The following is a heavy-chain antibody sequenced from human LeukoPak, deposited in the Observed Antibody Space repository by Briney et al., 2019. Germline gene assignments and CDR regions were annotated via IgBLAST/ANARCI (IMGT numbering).Heavy chain of an antibody. CDR3: ASRLKTGVAEYYFDF. Sequence: GGSLRLSCAASGFTFSSYAMHWVRPRPGKGLEWVAVISYYGSNKYYADSVKGRFTITRVNSKNTLYLQMNSLMADDTAVYYCASRLKTGVAEYYFDFWGQGNGVIVTS. CDR2: ISYYGSNK. J-gene: IGHJ4*02. CDR1: GFTFSSYA. V-gene: IGHV3-30*04. D-gene: IGHD6-19*01.